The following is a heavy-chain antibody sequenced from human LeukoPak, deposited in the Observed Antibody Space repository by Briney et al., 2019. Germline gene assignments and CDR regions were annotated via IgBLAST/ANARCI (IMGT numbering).Heavy chain of an antibody. Sequence: PGRSLRLSCAASGFTFSSYAMSWVRQAPGKGLEWVSAISGSGGSTYYADSVKGRFTISRDNSKNTLYLQMNSLRAEDTAVYYCAKEREVVTAIHPSRAYDYWGQGTLVTVSS. CDR2: ISGSGGST. CDR3: AKEREVVTAIHPSRAYDY. V-gene: IGHV3-23*01. D-gene: IGHD2-21*02. CDR1: GFTFSSYA. J-gene: IGHJ4*02.